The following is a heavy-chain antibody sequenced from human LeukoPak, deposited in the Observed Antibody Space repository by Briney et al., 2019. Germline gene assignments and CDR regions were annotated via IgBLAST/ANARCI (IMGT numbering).Heavy chain of an antibody. V-gene: IGHV3-53*01. D-gene: IGHD2-15*01. Sequence: AGGSLRLSCAASGFSVSSNYMSWVRQAPGKGLEWVSVIFSGGGTYYADSAKGRFTISRDDSKNTLYLQMNSLRAEDTAVYYCATLLTVVAATYYFDYWGQGTLVTVSS. CDR2: IFSGGGT. CDR1: GFSVSSNY. CDR3: ATLLTVVAATYYFDY. J-gene: IGHJ4*02.